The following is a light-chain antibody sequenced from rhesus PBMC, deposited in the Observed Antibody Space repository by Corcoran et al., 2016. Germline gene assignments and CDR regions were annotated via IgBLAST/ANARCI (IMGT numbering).Light chain of an antibody. V-gene: IGKV3S9*01. CDR1: QSVSSY. Sequence: EIVMTQSPATLSLSPGARATLSCWASQSVSSYVAWYQQKPEQAPRLLIYGASSRATGIPDRVSGSGSGTDFTLIISSLEPEDVGVDYCPQYNNWYSFGQGNKVEIK. CDR2: GAS. CDR3: PQYNNWYS. J-gene: IGKJ2*01.